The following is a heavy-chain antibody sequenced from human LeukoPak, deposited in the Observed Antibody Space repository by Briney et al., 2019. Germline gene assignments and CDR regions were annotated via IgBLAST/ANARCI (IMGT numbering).Heavy chain of an antibody. V-gene: IGHV3-7*03. J-gene: IGHJ5*02. CDR3: ARDGWFGELFDWFDP. CDR1: GFTFSNYW. Sequence: GGSLRLSCAASGFTFSNYWMSWVRQAPGKGLEWVANIKQDGSEKYYLDSVKGRFTISRDNAKNSLYLQMTSLRSEDTAVYYCARDGWFGELFDWFDPWGQGTLVTVSS. D-gene: IGHD3-10*01. CDR2: IKQDGSEK.